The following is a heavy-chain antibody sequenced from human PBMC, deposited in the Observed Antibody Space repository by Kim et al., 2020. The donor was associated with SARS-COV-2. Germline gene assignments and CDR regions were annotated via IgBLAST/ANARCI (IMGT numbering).Heavy chain of an antibody. CDR1: GFTFSSYG. Sequence: GGSLRLSCAASGFTFSSYGMHWVRQAPGKGLEWVAVISYDGSNKYYADSVKGRFTISRDNSKNTLYLQMTSLRAEDTAVYYCATISGMDVWGQGTTVTVSS. CDR3: ATISGMDV. CDR2: ISYDGSNK. V-gene: IGHV3-30*03. J-gene: IGHJ6*02. D-gene: IGHD2-21*01.